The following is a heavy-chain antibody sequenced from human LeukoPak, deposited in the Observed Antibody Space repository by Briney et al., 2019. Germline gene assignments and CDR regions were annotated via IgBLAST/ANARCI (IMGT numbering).Heavy chain of an antibody. CDR3: AKDLPIYCSGGSCYSDY. Sequence: PGGSLRLSCAASGFTFSTYGMHWVRQAPGKGLEWVAFIRYDGSNKYYPDSVKGRFTISRDNSKNTLYLQMNSLRAEDTAVYYCAKDLPIYCSGGSCYSDYWGQGTLVTVSS. V-gene: IGHV3-30*02. J-gene: IGHJ4*02. CDR2: IRYDGSNK. D-gene: IGHD2-15*01. CDR1: GFTFSTYG.